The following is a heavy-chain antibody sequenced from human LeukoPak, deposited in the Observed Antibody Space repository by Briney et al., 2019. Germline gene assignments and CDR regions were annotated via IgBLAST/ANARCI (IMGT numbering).Heavy chain of an antibody. CDR2: IYYSGST. J-gene: IGHJ4*02. V-gene: IGHV4-61*08. CDR3: ARHARDVGNYYFDY. D-gene: IGHD3-10*02. CDR1: GGSISSGGYY. Sequence: PSETLSLTCTVSGGSISSGGYYWSWIRQHPGKGLEWIGYIYYSGSTNYNPSLKSRVTISVDTSKNQVSLQLSSVTAADTAVYYCARHARDVGNYYFDYWGQGTLITVSS.